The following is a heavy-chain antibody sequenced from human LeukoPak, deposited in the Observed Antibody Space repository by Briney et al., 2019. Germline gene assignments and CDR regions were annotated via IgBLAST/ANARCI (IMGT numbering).Heavy chain of an antibody. D-gene: IGHD3-22*01. J-gene: IGHJ4*02. V-gene: IGHV3-48*04. CDR2: ISSSSSTI. CDR1: GFTFASYA. CDR3: AKTTYYYDSSGSSTRGDY. Sequence: GGSLRLSCAASGFTFASYAMSWVRQAPGKGLEWVSYISSSSSTIYYADSVKGRFTISRDNAKNSLYLQMNSLRAEDTAVYYCAKTTYYYDSSGSSTRGDYWGQGTLVTVSS.